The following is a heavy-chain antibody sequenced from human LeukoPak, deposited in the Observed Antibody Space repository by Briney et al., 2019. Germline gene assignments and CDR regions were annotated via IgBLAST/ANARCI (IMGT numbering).Heavy chain of an antibody. CDR1: GGSISSGGYY. V-gene: IGHV4-31*03. CDR3: ARVAPAAIPNYYFDY. CDR2: IYYSGST. Sequence: SQTLSLTCTVSGGSISSGGYYWSWIRQHPGKGLEWIGYIYYSGSTYYNPSLKSRVTITVDTSKNQFSLKLSSVTAADTAVYYCARVAPAAIPNYYFDYWGQGTLVTVSS. D-gene: IGHD2-2*01. J-gene: IGHJ4*02.